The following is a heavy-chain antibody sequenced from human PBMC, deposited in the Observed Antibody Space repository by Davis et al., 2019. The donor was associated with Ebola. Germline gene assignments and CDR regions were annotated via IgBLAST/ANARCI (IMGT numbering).Heavy chain of an antibody. J-gene: IGHJ4*02. D-gene: IGHD1-1*01. Sequence: SETLSLTCTVSGASINTISFYWGWIRQPPGKGLEWIGNIYHSGSTDYNPSLKSRVTILVETPKNQFSLKLNSVTAADTAVYYCARGLYPWELDYWGQGTLVTVSS. V-gene: IGHV4-39*07. CDR1: GASINTISFY. CDR2: IYHSGST. CDR3: ARGLYPWELDY.